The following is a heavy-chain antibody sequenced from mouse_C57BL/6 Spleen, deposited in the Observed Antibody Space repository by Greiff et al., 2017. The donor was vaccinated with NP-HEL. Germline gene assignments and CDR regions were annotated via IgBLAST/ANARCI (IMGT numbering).Heavy chain of an antibody. J-gene: IGHJ4*01. CDR1: GFTFSSYT. CDR3: ARLLPRAMDY. D-gene: IGHD2-10*02. V-gene: IGHV5-9*01. Sequence: DVMLVESGGGLVKPGGSLKLSCAASGFTFSSYTMSWVRQTPEKRLEWVATISGGGGNTYYPDSVKGRFTISRDNAKNTLYLQMSSLRSEDTALYYCARLLPRAMDYWGQGTSVTVSS. CDR2: ISGGGGNT.